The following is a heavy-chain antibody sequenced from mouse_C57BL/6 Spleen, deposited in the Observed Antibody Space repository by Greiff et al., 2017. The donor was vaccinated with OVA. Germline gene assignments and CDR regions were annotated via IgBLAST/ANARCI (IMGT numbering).Heavy chain of an antibody. CDR2: ISYDGSN. CDR3: ALYYDYDEAWFAY. CDR1: GYSITSGYY. J-gene: IGHJ3*01. Sequence: ESGPGLVKPSQSLSLTCSVTGYSITSGYYWNWIRQFPGNKLEWMGYISYDGSNNYNPSLKNRISITRDTSKNQFFLKLNSVTTEDTATYYCALYYDYDEAWFAYWGQGTLVTVSA. D-gene: IGHD2-4*01. V-gene: IGHV3-6*01.